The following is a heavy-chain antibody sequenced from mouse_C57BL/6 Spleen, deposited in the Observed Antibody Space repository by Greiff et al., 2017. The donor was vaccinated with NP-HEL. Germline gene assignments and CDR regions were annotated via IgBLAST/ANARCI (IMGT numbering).Heavy chain of an antibody. Sequence: QVQLQQPGAELVMPGASVKLSCKASGYTFTSYWMHWVKQRPGQGLEWIGEIDPSDSYTNYNQKFKGKSTLTVDKSSSTAYMQLSSLTSEDSAVYYCARSDYGNYGYYAMDYWGQGTSVTVSS. CDR3: ARSDYGNYGYYAMDY. J-gene: IGHJ4*01. CDR2: IDPSDSYT. CDR1: GYTFTSYW. V-gene: IGHV1-69*01. D-gene: IGHD2-1*01.